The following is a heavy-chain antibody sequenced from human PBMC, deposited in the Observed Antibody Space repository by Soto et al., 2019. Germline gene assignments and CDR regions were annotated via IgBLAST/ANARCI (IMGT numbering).Heavy chain of an antibody. CDR1: GGTFNNYV. Sequence: QVQLVQSGAEVKKPGSSVKVSCRASGGTFNNYVINWVRQAPGQGLEWMAGIIPIFGTPNYAQKFQGRVTITADNSTSTAYMELNSPTSEDTAVYYCAGRYDGTNCLTHFDYWGQGTLVTVSS. D-gene: IGHD2-2*01. CDR2: IIPIFGTP. CDR3: AGRYDGTNCLTHFDY. V-gene: IGHV1-69*06. J-gene: IGHJ4*02.